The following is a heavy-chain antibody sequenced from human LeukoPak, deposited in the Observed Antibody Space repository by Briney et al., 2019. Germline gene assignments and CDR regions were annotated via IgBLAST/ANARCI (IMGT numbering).Heavy chain of an antibody. CDR1: GFTFDDYA. V-gene: IGHV3-9*01. J-gene: IGHJ6*02. Sequence: GRSLRLSCAASGFTFDDYAMHWARQAPGKGLEWVSGISWNSGSVGYADSVKGRFTISRDNAKNSLYLQMNSLRAEDTAIYYCARGMLESFMVRGVITYYYCGMDVWGQGTTVTVSS. CDR3: ARGMLESFMVRGVITYYYCGMDV. CDR2: ISWNSGSV. D-gene: IGHD3-10*01.